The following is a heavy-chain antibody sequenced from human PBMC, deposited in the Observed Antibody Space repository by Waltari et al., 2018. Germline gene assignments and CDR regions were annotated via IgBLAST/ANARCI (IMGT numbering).Heavy chain of an antibody. J-gene: IGHJ4*02. CDR3: ARMVRGYCSSTSCHTDH. CDR2: IYYSGST. CDR1: GGSISSTSYS. V-gene: IGHV4-39*07. D-gene: IGHD2-2*01. Sequence: QLQLQESGPGLAKPSETLSLTCPVPGGSISSTSYSWGWVRQPPAKGLEWIGSIYYSGSTYYNPSLKSRVTISVDTSKNQFSLRVSSGTAADTAVFYCARMVRGYCSSTSCHTDHWGQGTLVTVSS.